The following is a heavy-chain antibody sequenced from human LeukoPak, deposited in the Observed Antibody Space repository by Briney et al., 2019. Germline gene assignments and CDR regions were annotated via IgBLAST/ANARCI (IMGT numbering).Heavy chain of an antibody. D-gene: IGHD6-13*01. V-gene: IGHV1-3*01. CDR1: GYTFTGYY. CDR2: INAGNGNT. J-gene: IGHJ4*02. Sequence: ASVKVSCKASGYTFTGYYMHWVRQAPGQGLEWMGWINAGNGNTKYSQKFQGRVTITRDTSASTAYMELSSLRSEDTAVYYCARVTDSRGYSSSWYFDYWGQGTLVTVSS. CDR3: ARVTDSRGYSSSWYFDY.